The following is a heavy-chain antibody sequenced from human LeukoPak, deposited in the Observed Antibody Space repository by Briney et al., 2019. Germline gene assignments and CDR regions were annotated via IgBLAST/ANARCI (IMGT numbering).Heavy chain of an antibody. D-gene: IGHD4-11*01. J-gene: IGHJ4*02. V-gene: IGHV1-24*01. CDR2: SDPEDGET. CDR1: GYTLTELS. Sequence: ASVKVSCKVSGYTLTELSMHWVRQAPGKGLEWMGGSDPEDGETIYAQNFQGRVTMTEDTSTDTAYMELSSLRSEDTAFYYCARPRLTTNYYFDYWGQGTLVTVSS. CDR3: ARPRLTTNYYFDY.